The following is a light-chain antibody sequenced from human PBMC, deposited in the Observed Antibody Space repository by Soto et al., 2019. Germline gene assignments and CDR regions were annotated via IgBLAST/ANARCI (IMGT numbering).Light chain of an antibody. V-gene: IGKV1-5*03. Sequence: DIQMTQSPSTLSASAGDRVTITCRASQSISTWLAWYQQKPGKAPKLLIYKASSLESGVPSRFSGSGSGTEFTLTISSLQPDDFATYYCQQYNSYSHLTFGGGTKVEIK. CDR2: KAS. CDR1: QSISTW. J-gene: IGKJ4*01. CDR3: QQYNSYSHLT.